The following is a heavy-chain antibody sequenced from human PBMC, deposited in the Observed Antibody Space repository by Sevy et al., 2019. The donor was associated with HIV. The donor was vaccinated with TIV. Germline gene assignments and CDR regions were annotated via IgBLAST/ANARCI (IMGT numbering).Heavy chain of an antibody. CDR2: MYSDGST. Sequence: GGSLRLSCAASGLPVSSNYMSWVRQAPGKGLEWVSLMYSDGSTYHADSVKGRFTISRDNSKNTLYLQMNSLRVEDTAVYYCARGKSGYGYGLDYWGQGTLVTVSS. CDR1: GLPVSSNY. V-gene: IGHV3-66*01. CDR3: ARGKSGYGYGLDY. D-gene: IGHD5-18*01. J-gene: IGHJ4*02.